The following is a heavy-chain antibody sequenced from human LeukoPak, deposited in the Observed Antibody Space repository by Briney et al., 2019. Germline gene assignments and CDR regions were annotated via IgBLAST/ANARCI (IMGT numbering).Heavy chain of an antibody. CDR1: GGSISNGDHY. D-gene: IGHD3-3*01. CDR3: ASGRWNYYYYGMDV. Sequence: SETLSLTCTVSGGSISNGDHYWSCIRQPPGKGLEWIGYIYYSGSTNYNPSLKSRVTISVDTSKNQFSLKLSSVTAADTAVYYCASGRWNYYYYGMDVWGQGTTVTVSS. V-gene: IGHV4-61*08. CDR2: IYYSGST. J-gene: IGHJ6*02.